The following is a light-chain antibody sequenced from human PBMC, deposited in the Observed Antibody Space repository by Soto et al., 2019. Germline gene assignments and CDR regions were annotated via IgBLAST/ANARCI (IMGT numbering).Light chain of an antibody. CDR2: PAS. J-gene: IGKJ4*01. CDR1: QGLSSW. CDR3: QQANSFPLT. V-gene: IGKV1-12*01. Sequence: DIQLTHSPSSVSASVGDRVTITCRASQGLSSWLAWYQQQPPNAPTLLTYPASTPQRGVPSRFSGSGSGTDFTLTISSLQPEDFATYYCQQANSFPLTFGGGTKVDIK.